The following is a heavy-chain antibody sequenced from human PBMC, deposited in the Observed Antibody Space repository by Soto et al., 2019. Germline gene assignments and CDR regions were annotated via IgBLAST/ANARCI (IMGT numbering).Heavy chain of an antibody. Sequence: ASLKVSCKASGYTFTSYGISWVRQAPGQGLEWMGRINAGNGNTKYSQKFQGRVTITRDTSASTAYMELSSLRSEDTAVYYCARAPERGVYYFDYWGQGTLVTVSS. V-gene: IGHV1-3*01. J-gene: IGHJ4*02. CDR2: INAGNGNT. CDR1: GYTFTSYG. D-gene: IGHD1-1*01. CDR3: ARAPERGVYYFDY.